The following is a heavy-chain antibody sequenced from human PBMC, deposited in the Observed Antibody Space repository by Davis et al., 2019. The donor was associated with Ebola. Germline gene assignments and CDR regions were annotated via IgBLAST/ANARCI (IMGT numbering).Heavy chain of an antibody. D-gene: IGHD3-10*01. J-gene: IGHJ3*02. Sequence: PSETLSLTCAVYGGSFSGYYWSWIRQPPGKGLEWIGEINHSGSTNYNPSLKSRVTISVDRSKNQFSLKLSSVTAADTAVYYCARDRGGAFDIWGQGTMVTVSS. CDR2: INHSGST. CDR3: ARDRGGAFDI. V-gene: IGHV4-34*01. CDR1: GGSFSGYY.